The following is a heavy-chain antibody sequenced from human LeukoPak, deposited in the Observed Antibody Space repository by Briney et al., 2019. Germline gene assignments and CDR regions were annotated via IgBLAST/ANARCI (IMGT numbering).Heavy chain of an antibody. CDR3: ARGGSGGRALDY. J-gene: IGHJ4*02. CDR1: GFTFSSYA. V-gene: IGHV3-30-3*01. CDR2: ISYDGSNK. D-gene: IGHD3-16*01. Sequence: PGGSLRLSCAASGFTFSSYAMHWVRQAPGKGLEWVAVISYDGSNKYYADSVKGRFTISRDNSKNTLYLQMNSLTPEDTAVYYCARGGSGGRALDYWGQGTLVTVSS.